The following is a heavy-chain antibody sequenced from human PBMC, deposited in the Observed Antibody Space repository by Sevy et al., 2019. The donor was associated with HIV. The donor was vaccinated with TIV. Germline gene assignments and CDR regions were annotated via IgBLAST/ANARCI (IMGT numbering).Heavy chain of an antibody. CDR3: AKDGHYYDSSADYLNYFDY. V-gene: IGHV3-23*01. CDR2: ISGSASST. J-gene: IGHJ4*02. CDR1: GFTFSSYA. D-gene: IGHD3-22*01. Sequence: GGSLRLSCAASGFTFSSYAMSWVRQAPGKGLEWVSAISGSASSTYYADSVKGRFTISRDNSKKTWYLLLNSLRAEDTAVYYCAKDGHYYDSSADYLNYFDYWGQGTLVTVSS.